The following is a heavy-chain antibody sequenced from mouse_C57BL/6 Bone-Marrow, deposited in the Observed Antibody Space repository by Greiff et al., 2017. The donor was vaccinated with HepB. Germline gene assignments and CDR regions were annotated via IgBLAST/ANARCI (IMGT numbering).Heavy chain of an antibody. D-gene: IGHD1-1*01. V-gene: IGHV1-66*01. CDR1: GYSFTSYY. CDR3: ARPIYYYGSSYLYYAMDY. Sequence: LQESGPELVKPGASVKISCKASGYSFTSYYIHWVKQRPGQGLEWIGWIYPGSGNTKYNEKFKGKATLTADTSSSTAYMQLSSLTSEDSAVYYCARPIYYYGSSYLYYAMDYWGQGTSVTVSS. J-gene: IGHJ4*01. CDR2: IYPGSGNT.